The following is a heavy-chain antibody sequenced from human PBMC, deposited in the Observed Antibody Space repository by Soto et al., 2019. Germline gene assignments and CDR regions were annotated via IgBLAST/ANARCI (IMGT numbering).Heavy chain of an antibody. CDR1: GYTLTVYY. CDR3: ARDRGYSYFDY. V-gene: IGHV1-2*04. D-gene: IGHD1-1*01. Sequence: ASVKVCCKSSGYTLTVYYIHCVRQAPGQGLEWMGWINPNSGGTNYAQKFQGWVTMTRDTSISTAYMELSRLRSDDTAVYYCARDRGYSYFDYWGQGTLVTVSS. J-gene: IGHJ4*02. CDR2: INPNSGGT.